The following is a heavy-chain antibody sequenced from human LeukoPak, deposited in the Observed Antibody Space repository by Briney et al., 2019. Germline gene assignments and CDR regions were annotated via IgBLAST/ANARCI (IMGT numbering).Heavy chain of an antibody. CDR1: XGSISSXXXX. CDR2: IYYSGST. D-gene: IGHD3-10*01. J-gene: IGHJ1*01. Sequence: TVXXGSISSXXXXXSWXXQXXXXXXEWXXXIYYSGSTYYNPSLKSRVTISVDTSKNQFSLKLSSVTAADTAVYYCARDRLVRGARKEYFQHWGQGTLVTVSS. V-gene: IGHV4-31*02. CDR3: ARDRLVRGARKEYFQH.